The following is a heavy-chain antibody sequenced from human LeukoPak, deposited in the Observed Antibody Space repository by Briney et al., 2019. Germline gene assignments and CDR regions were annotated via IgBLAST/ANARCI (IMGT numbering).Heavy chain of an antibody. CDR3: ARQPSRYCSGGSCPRDAFDI. Sequence: GESLKISCKGSGYSFTSYWIGWVRQMPGKGLEWMGIIYPGDSDTRYSPSFQGQVTISADKSISTAYLQWSSLKASDTAMYYCARQPSRYCSGGSCPRDAFDIWGQGTMVTVSS. CDR2: IYPGDSDT. V-gene: IGHV5-51*01. J-gene: IGHJ3*02. CDR1: GYSFTSYW. D-gene: IGHD2-15*01.